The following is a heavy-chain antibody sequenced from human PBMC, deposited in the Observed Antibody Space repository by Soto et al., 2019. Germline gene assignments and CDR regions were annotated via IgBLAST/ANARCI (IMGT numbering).Heavy chain of an antibody. CDR2: ISSSGSTI. CDR1: GFTFSDYY. Sequence: GGSLRLSCAASGFTFSDYYMSWIRQAPGKGLEWVSYISSSGSTIYYADSVKGRFTISRDNAKNSLYLQMNSLRAEDTAVYYCARDVVVVAAPWFDPWGQGTLVTVSS. V-gene: IGHV3-11*01. J-gene: IGHJ5*02. CDR3: ARDVVVVAAPWFDP. D-gene: IGHD2-15*01.